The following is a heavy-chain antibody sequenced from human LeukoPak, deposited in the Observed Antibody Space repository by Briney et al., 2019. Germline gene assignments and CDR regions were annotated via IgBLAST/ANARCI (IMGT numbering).Heavy chain of an antibody. Sequence: GRSLRLSCAASGFTFDDYAMHWVRQAPGKGLEWVSGISWNSGSIGYADSVKGRFTISRDNAKNSLYLQMNSLRAEDTAVYYCARDPASDSGWYLTPYYYYGMDVWGQGTTVTVSS. V-gene: IGHV3-9*01. CDR2: ISWNSGSI. CDR1: GFTFDDYA. J-gene: IGHJ6*02. D-gene: IGHD6-19*01. CDR3: ARDPASDSGWYLTPYYYYGMDV.